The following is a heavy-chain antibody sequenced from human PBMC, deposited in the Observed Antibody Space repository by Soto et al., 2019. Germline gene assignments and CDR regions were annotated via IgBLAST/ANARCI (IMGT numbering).Heavy chain of an antibody. J-gene: IGHJ6*02. V-gene: IGHV4-61*01. Sequence: SETLSLTCTVSGGSVSSGSYYWSWIRQPPGKGLEWIGYIYYSGSPNYDPSLKSRVTISVDTSKNQFSLKLSYVTAADTAVDYCARDDGIAARPVGVYYYYGMDVWGQGTTVTVSS. D-gene: IGHD6-6*01. CDR2: IYYSGSP. CDR1: GGSVSSGSYY. CDR3: ARDDGIAARPVGVYYYYGMDV.